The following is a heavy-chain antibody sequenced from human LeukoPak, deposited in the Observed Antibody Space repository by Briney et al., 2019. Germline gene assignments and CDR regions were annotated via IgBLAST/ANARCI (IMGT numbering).Heavy chain of an antibody. D-gene: IGHD5-18*01. CDR1: GFTFSSYE. J-gene: IGHJ6*03. Sequence: GGSLRLSCAASGFTFSSYEMNWVRQAPGKGLEWVSAISGSGGSTYYADSVKGRFTISRDNSKNTLYLQMNSLRAEDTAVYYCVKDQKKGYSYGYVFYYYYMDVWGKGTTVTISS. CDR3: VKDQKKGYSYGYVFYYYYMDV. V-gene: IGHV3-23*01. CDR2: ISGSGGST.